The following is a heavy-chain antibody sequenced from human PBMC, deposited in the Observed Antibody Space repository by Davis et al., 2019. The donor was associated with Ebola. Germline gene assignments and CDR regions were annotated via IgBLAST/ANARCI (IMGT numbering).Heavy chain of an antibody. Sequence: ASVKVSCKASGYTFTTYPIHWVRQAPGQGLEWMGWMNPNSGNTGYAQKFQGRVSMTRNTSISTAYMELSSLRSEDTAVYYCARGQQLTPDYWGQGSLVTVSS. D-gene: IGHD4-23*01. V-gene: IGHV1-8*02. J-gene: IGHJ4*02. CDR3: ARGQQLTPDY. CDR1: GYTFTTYP. CDR2: MNPNSGNT.